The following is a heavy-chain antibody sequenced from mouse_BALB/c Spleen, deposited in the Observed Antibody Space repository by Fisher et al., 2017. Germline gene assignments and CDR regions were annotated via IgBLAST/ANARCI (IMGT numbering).Heavy chain of an antibody. J-gene: IGHJ4*01. D-gene: IGHD4-1*01. V-gene: IGHV1-26*01. CDR3: ATGLGRRYAMDY. Sequence: KFKGKATLTVDKSSSTAYMELRSLASEDSAVYYCATGLGRRYAMDYWGQGTSVTVSS.